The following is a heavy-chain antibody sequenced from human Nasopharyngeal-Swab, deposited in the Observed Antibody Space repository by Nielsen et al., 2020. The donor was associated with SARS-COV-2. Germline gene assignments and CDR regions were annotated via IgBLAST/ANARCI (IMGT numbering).Heavy chain of an antibody. D-gene: IGHD1-26*01. V-gene: IGHV3-23*01. CDR3: AKEVGALLLALDY. Sequence: GGSLRLSCTTSGFTFSDYYMSWIRQPPGKGLEWVSAISGSGGSTYYADSVKGRFTISRDNSKNTLYLQMNSLRAEDTAVYYCAKEVGALLLALDYWGQGTLVTVSS. CDR1: GFTFSDYY. J-gene: IGHJ4*02. CDR2: ISGSGGST.